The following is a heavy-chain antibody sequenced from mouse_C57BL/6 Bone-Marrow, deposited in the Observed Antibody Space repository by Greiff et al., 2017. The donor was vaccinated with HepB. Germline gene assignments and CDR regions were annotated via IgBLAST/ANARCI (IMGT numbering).Heavy chain of an antibody. CDR3: ASGSSYWYFDV. CDR2: IYPGSGNT. D-gene: IGHD1-1*01. J-gene: IGHJ1*03. Sequence: VQLQQSGPELVKPGASVKISCKASGYSFTSYYIHWVKQRPGQGLEWIGWIYPGSGNTKYNEKFKGKATLTADTSSSTAYMQLSSLTSEDSAVYYCASGSSYWYFDVWGTGTTVTVSS. CDR1: GYSFTSYY. V-gene: IGHV1-66*01.